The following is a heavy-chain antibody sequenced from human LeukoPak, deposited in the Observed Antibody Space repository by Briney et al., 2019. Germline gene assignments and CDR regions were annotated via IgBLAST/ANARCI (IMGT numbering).Heavy chain of an antibody. D-gene: IGHD6-19*01. J-gene: IGHJ4*02. CDR2: IYTSGST. CDR1: GGSISSGSYY. CDR3: ARGPQWLVGNDY. Sequence: PSETLSLTCTVSGGSISSGSYYWSWIRQPAGKGLEWIGRIYTSGSTNYNPSLKSRVTISVDTSKNQFSLKLSSVTAADTAVYYCARGPQWLVGNDYWGQGTLVTVSS. V-gene: IGHV4-61*02.